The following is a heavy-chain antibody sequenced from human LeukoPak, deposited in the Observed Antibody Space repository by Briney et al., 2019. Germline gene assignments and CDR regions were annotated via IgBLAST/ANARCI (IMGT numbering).Heavy chain of an antibody. J-gene: IGHJ4*02. Sequence: ASVKVSCKASGYTFTPYYMHWVRQAPGQGLEWMGWINPNSGVTNYAQSFQGRVTMTRDTSISTAYMELNSLTSDDAAVYYCARVPGAVAPADYWGQGTLVTVSS. D-gene: IGHD6-19*01. CDR2: INPNSGVT. CDR3: ARVPGAVAPADY. CDR1: GYTFTPYY. V-gene: IGHV1-2*02.